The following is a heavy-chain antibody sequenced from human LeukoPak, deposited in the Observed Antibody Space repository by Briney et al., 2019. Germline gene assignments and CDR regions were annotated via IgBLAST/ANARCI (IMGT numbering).Heavy chain of an antibody. Sequence: RWASVKVSCTASGYTFTSYYMHWVRQAPGQGLEWMGIINPSGGSTSYAQKFQGRVTMTRDMSTSTVYMELSSLRSEDTAVYYCAREEVVGGGWFDPWGQGTLVTVSS. CDR2: INPSGGST. CDR3: AREEVVGGGWFDP. CDR1: GYTFTSYY. D-gene: IGHD2-15*01. V-gene: IGHV1-46*01. J-gene: IGHJ5*02.